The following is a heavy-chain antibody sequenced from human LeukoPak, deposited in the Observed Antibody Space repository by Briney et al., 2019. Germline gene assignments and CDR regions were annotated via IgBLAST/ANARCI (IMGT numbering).Heavy chain of an antibody. CDR3: ARVPAAFDI. D-gene: IGHD1-14*01. J-gene: IGHJ3*02. CDR2: IYHSGDT. V-gene: IGHV4-30-4*01. Sequence: PSETLSLTCTVSGDSISRGDYYCTWIRQPPGKGLEWIGYIYHSGDTYYNPSLKSRVTISVDTSKNQFSLKLRSVTAADTAVYYCARVPAAFDIWGQGRMVTVSS. CDR1: GDSISRGDYY.